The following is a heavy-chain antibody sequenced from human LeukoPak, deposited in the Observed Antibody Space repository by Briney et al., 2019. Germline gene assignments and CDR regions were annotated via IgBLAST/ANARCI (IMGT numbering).Heavy chain of an antibody. J-gene: IGHJ4*02. CDR2: ISAYNGNT. V-gene: IGHV1-18*04. CDR1: GYTFTGYY. Sequence: ASVKVSCKASGYTFTGYYMHWVRQAPGQGLEWMGWISAYNGNTNYAQKLQGRVTMTTDTSTSTAYMELRSLRSDDTAVYYCARERWGAYYDSSAVFGTYFDYWGQGTLVTVSS. D-gene: IGHD3-22*01. CDR3: ARERWGAYYDSSAVFGTYFDY.